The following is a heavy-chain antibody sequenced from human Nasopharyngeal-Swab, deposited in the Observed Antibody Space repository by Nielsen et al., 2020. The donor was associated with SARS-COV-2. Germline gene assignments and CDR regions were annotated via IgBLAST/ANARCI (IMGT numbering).Heavy chain of an antibody. Sequence: VRQAPGKGLEWVSYIGTSGGSTYYADSVKGRFTISRDNSRNTLYLQMNSLRAEDTAVYYCAKRSGTYQYYFDCWGQGTLVTVSS. J-gene: IGHJ4*02. V-gene: IGHV3-23*01. CDR3: AKRSGTYQYYFDC. D-gene: IGHD1-26*01. CDR2: IGTSGGST.